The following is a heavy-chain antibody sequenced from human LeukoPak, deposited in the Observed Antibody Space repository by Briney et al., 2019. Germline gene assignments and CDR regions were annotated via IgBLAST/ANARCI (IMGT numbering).Heavy chain of an antibody. V-gene: IGHV3-48*03. D-gene: IGHD5-18*01. Sequence: GSLRLSCAASGFTFSSYEMNWVRQAPGKGLEWVSYISSSGSIIYYSDSVKGRFTISRDNAKNSLYLKMNSLRAEDMAVYYCARGDTAMVDYYYYMDVWGKGTTVTISS. CDR3: ARGDTAMVDYYYYMDV. CDR1: GFTFSSYE. CDR2: ISSSGSII. J-gene: IGHJ6*03.